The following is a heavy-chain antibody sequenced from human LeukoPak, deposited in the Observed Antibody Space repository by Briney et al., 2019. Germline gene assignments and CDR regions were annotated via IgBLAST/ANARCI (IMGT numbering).Heavy chain of an antibody. Sequence: PGGSLRLSCAASGFTFSNYAMRWVRQAPGKGLEWVSGISGSGDSTYYADSVKGRFTISRDNSKNTLYLQMNSLRAEDTAVYYCASAGCSGGTCYSGGTPGYMDVWGKGTTVTVSS. J-gene: IGHJ6*03. CDR2: ISGSGDST. CDR1: GFTFSNYA. CDR3: ASAGCSGGTCYSGGTPGYMDV. V-gene: IGHV3-23*01. D-gene: IGHD2-15*01.